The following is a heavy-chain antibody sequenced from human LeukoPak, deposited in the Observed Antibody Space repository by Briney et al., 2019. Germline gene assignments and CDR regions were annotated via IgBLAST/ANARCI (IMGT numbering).Heavy chain of an antibody. CDR3: ANLPPLLVGWLLPNDAFDI. CDR2: ISGSGGST. D-gene: IGHD3-3*01. J-gene: IGHJ3*02. Sequence: QSGGSLRLSCAASGFTFSSYAMSWVRQAPGKGLEWVSAISGSGGSTYYADSVKGRFTISRDNSKNTLYLQMNSLRAEDTAVYYCANLPPLLVGWLLPNDAFDIWGQGTMVTVSS. V-gene: IGHV3-23*01. CDR1: GFTFSSYA.